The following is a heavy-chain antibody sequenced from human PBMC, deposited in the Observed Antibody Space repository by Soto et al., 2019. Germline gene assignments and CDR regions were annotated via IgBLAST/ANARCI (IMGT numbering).Heavy chain of an antibody. J-gene: IGHJ4*02. Sequence: EVLLVESGGDLVRPGGSLRLSCAASGFTFKDYSMTWMRQAPGRGPEWVANIKRDGLEKYYAESVRGRFVISRDDAKKSLYLQLNSLRVEDTAVYYCARHTWWHFDWGQGTLVTVSS. CDR1: GFTFKDYS. CDR3: ARHTWWHFD. D-gene: IGHD2-8*02. CDR2: IKRDGLEK. V-gene: IGHV3-7*04.